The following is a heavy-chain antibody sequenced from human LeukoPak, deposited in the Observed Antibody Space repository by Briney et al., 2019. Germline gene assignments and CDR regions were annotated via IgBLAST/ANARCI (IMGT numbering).Heavy chain of an antibody. D-gene: IGHD2-15*01. V-gene: IGHV3-21*01. CDR1: GFTFSSYS. J-gene: IGHJ3*02. CDR3: ARDCSSSAFDI. Sequence: GGSLRLSCAASGFTFSSYSMNWVRQAPGKGLEWVSSIGSSSRYIYYADSVKGRFTISRDNDKNSVYLQMNSLRAEDTAVYYCARDCSSSAFDIWGQGTMVTVSS. CDR2: IGSSSRYI.